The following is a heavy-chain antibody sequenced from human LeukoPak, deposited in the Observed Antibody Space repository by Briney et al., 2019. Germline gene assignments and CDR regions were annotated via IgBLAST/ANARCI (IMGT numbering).Heavy chain of an antibody. CDR1: GYTFTGYY. CDR2: IKPNSGGT. D-gene: IGHD2-15*01. Sequence: GASVKVSCKASGYTFTGYYMHWVRQAPGQGLEWMGRIKPNSGGTKYAQKFQGRVTMTRDTSISTAYMELSRLRSDDTAVYYCARDSDNCSGGSCYYSYWFDPWGQGTLVTVSS. J-gene: IGHJ5*02. CDR3: ARDSDNCSGGSCYYSYWFDP. V-gene: IGHV1-2*06.